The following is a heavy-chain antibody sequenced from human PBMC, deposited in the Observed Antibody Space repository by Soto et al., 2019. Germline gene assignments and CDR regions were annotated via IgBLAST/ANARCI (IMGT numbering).Heavy chain of an antibody. CDR1: AFTFSSKW. CDR3: ASAHDSSSWYTYYYGMEV. CDR2: INSDGSST. Sequence: GGSLRLSCAASAFTFSSKWMHWVRQAPGKGLVWVSRINSDGSSTSYADSVKGRFTISRDNAKSALYLQMNSLRVEDTAVYYCASAHDSSSWYTYYYGMEVWGQGTTVTVSS. J-gene: IGHJ6*02. V-gene: IGHV3-74*01. D-gene: IGHD6-13*01.